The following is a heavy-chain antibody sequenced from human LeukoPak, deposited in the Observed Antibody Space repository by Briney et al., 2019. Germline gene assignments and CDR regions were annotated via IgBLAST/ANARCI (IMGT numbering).Heavy chain of an antibody. CDR1: GFTFGDYA. CDR2: IRSKAYGGTT. J-gene: IGHJ2*01. D-gene: IGHD6-19*01. Sequence: GGSLRLSCTASGFTFGDYAMSWFRQAPGKGLEWVGFIRSKAYGGTTEYAASVKGRFTISRDDSKSIAYLQMNSLKTEDTAVYYCTRDLIAVADHNNWYFDLWGRGTLVTVSS. CDR3: TRDLIAVADHNNWYFDL. V-gene: IGHV3-49*03.